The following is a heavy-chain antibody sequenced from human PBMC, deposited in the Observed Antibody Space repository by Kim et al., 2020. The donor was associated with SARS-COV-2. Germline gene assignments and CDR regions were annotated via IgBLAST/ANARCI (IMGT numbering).Heavy chain of an antibody. CDR3: ALRSSWQRDFQH. J-gene: IGHJ1*01. D-gene: IGHD6-13*01. CDR1: GGSFSGYY. CDR2: INHSGST. V-gene: IGHV4-34*01. Sequence: SETLSLTCAVYGGSFSGYYWSWIRQPPGKGLEWIGEINHSGSTNYNPSLKSRVTISVDTSKNQFSLKLSSVTAADTAVYYCALRSSWQRDFQHWGQGTLVTVSS.